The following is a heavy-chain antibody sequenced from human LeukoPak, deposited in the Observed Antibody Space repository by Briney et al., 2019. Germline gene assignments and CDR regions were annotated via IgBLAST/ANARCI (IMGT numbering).Heavy chain of an antibody. CDR3: ATDPGGWELRYFQN. CDR1: GITFTSYD. CDR2: IRYDGSEK. Sequence: GGSLRLSCVPSGITFTSYDMHWVRLAPGKGLEWVAFIRYDGSEKYYADSVKGRFTISRDNSKTTLYLQMNGLRAEDTAVYYCATDPGGWELRYFQNWGQGALVTVSS. V-gene: IGHV3-30*02. D-gene: IGHD1-26*01. J-gene: IGHJ1*01.